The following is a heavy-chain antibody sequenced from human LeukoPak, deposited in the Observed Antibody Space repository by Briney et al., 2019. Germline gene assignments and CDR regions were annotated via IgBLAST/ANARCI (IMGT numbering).Heavy chain of an antibody. D-gene: IGHD6-19*01. CDR3: AKEPRASGWPYFDY. Sequence: GGSLRLSCAASGFTYSSYAMTWVRQAPGKGLEWVSLISSSGGSTYYADSVEGRFTISRDNSKNTLYLQMNSLRAEDTAVYYCAKEPRASGWPYFDYWGQGTLVTVSS. CDR2: ISSSGGST. V-gene: IGHV3-23*01. CDR1: GFTYSSYA. J-gene: IGHJ4*02.